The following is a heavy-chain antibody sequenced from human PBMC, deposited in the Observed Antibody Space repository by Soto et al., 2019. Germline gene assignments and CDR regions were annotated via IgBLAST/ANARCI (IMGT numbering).Heavy chain of an antibody. J-gene: IGHJ4*02. CDR2: IYYSGST. D-gene: IGHD5-12*01. Sequence: SETLSLTCTVSGGSISSGGYYWSWIRQHPGKGLEWIGYIYYSGSTYYNPSLKSRVTISVDTSKNQFSLKLSSVTAADTAVYYCARAGDGYKTKYYFDYWGQGTLVTVSS. CDR3: ARAGDGYKTKYYFDY. CDR1: GGSISSGGYY. V-gene: IGHV4-31*03.